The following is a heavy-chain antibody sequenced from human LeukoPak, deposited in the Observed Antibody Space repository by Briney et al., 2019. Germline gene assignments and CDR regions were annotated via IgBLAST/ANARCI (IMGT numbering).Heavy chain of an antibody. CDR3: ARVIAVAGTYYFDY. V-gene: IGHV4-59*01. Sequence: SETLSLTCTVSGGSISSYYWSLIRQPPGKGLEWIGYIYYSGSTNYNPSLKSRVTISVDTSKNQFSLELSSVTAADTAVYYCARVIAVAGTYYFDYWGQGTLVTVSS. CDR1: GGSISSYY. CDR2: IYYSGST. J-gene: IGHJ4*02. D-gene: IGHD6-19*01.